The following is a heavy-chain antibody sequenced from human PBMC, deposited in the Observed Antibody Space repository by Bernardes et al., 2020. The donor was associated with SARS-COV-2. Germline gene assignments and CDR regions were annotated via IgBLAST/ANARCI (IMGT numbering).Heavy chain of an antibody. Sequence: ASVKVSCKASGYTFTSYGISWVRQAPGQGLEWMGWISAYNGNTNYAQKLQGRVTMTTDTSTSTAYMELRSLRSDDTAVYYCARVGRGVPAADHFYYYYGMDVWGQGTTVTVSS. CDR1: GYTFTSYG. CDR2: ISAYNGNT. J-gene: IGHJ6*02. CDR3: ARVGRGVPAADHFYYYYGMDV. D-gene: IGHD2-2*01. V-gene: IGHV1-18*01.